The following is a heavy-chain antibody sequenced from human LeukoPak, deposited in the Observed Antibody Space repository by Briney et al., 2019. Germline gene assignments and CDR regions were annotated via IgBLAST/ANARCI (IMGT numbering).Heavy chain of an antibody. D-gene: IGHD2-21*02. V-gene: IGHV3-30*04. CDR2: IANGGRNR. J-gene: IGHJ4*02. CDR3: TSHLEYCGGDCYPDREGVTFDY. CDR1: SLTYNRYG. Sequence: GRPLTLPCALSSLTYNRYGMHGLREARGKGREGVAVIANGGRNRYCVDCVKGGFTISRDNSKNTLYLQMNSLRAEDTAVYYCTSHLEYCGGDCYPDREGVTFDYWGQGTLVTVSS.